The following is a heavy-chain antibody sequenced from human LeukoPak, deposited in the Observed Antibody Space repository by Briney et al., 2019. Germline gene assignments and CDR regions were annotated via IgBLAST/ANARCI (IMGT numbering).Heavy chain of an antibody. Sequence: ASVKVSCKVSGYTLTELSMHWVRQAPGKGLEWVGGFDPEDGETIYAQKFQGRVTMTEDTSTDTAYMELSSLRSEDTAVYYCATGPKGGDYYYYYGMDVWGQGTTVTVSS. V-gene: IGHV1-24*01. CDR2: FDPEDGET. CDR1: GYTLTELS. CDR3: ATGPKGGDYYYYYGMDV. J-gene: IGHJ6*02. D-gene: IGHD3-16*01.